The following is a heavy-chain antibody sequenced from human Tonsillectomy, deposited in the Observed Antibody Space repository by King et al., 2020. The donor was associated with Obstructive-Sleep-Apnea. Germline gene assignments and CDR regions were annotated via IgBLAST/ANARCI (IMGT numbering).Heavy chain of an antibody. V-gene: IGHV1-18*04. CDR3: ARTYYYDSSGYYYASGAPDY. CDR2: ISGYNGDT. J-gene: IGHJ4*02. Sequence: QLVQSGAAVKKPGASVKVSCKASGYTFNNYGISWVRQAPGQGLEWMGWISGYNGDTKYAQKFQGRVTMTTDTSASIAYMDLRSLRSDDTAVYYCARTYYYDSSGYYYASGAPDYWGQGTLVTVSS. D-gene: IGHD3-22*01. CDR1: GYTFNNYG.